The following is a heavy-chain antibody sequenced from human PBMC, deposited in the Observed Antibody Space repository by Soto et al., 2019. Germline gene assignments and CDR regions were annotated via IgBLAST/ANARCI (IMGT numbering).Heavy chain of an antibody. J-gene: IGHJ5*01. V-gene: IGHV3-30*03. CDR3: ARDRVRATTSWFDS. Sequence: GGSLRLSCGASGFTFSSYGMYWVRQAPGKGLEWVAVISYDGSNKYYADSVKGRFTISRDNSKNTLFLQMTSLRAEDTAVYFCARDRVRATTSWFDSWGQGALVTVSS. CDR1: GFTFSSYG. D-gene: IGHD1-26*01. CDR2: ISYDGSNK.